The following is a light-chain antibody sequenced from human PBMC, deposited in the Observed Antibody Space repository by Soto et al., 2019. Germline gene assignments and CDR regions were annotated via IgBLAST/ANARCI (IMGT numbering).Light chain of an antibody. J-gene: IGKJ2*01. CDR3: EQSYSTPPYT. CDR1: QSISSY. CDR2: AAS. Sequence: DIQMTQSPSYLCASVGDRVTITCRASQSISSYLNWYQQKPGKAPKLLIYAASSLQSGVPSRFSGSGSGTDFPLTISSLQPEDFATYYCEQSYSTPPYTFGQGTKLEIK. V-gene: IGKV1-39*01.